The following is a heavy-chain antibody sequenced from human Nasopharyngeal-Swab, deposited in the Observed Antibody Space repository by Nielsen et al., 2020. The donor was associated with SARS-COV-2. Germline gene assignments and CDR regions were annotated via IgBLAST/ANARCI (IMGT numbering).Heavy chain of an antibody. CDR1: GFTFSSYA. J-gene: IGHJ4*02. D-gene: IGHD2-21*01. V-gene: IGHV3-23*01. Sequence: GSLKISCAASGFTFSSYAMSWVRQAPGKGLEWVSAISGSGGSTYYADSVKGRFTISRDNSKNTLYLQMNSLRAEDTAVYYCAKDPEYCGGDCYPNFDYWGQGTLVTVSS. CDR2: ISGSGGST. CDR3: AKDPEYCGGDCYPNFDY.